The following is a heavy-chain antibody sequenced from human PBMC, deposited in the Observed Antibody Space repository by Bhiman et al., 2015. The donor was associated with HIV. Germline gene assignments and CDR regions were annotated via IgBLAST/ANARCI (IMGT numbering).Heavy chain of an antibody. CDR1: GFTFSSYN. CDR3: ARDQAREVNGLDV. J-gene: IGHJ6*02. CDR2: ISSSSSYI. V-gene: IGHV3-21*02. D-gene: IGHD3-10*01. Sequence: EVQLVESGGGLVKPGGSLRLSCAASGFTFSSYNMNWVRQAPGKGLEWVSFISSSSSYIYYADSVKGRFTISRDNAKNSLYLQMNSLRAEDTAVYYCARDQAREVNGLDVWGQGTTVTVSS.